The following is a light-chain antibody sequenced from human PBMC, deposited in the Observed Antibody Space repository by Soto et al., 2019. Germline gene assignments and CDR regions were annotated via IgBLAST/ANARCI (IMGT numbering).Light chain of an antibody. Sequence: EIVLTQSPGTLSLSPGERATLSCRASQSVSSSYLAWYQQKPGQAPRLLIYGTSSRATALPDRFSGSGSGTDFTLTISRLEPEDFAVYYCQQYGSSSWTFGQGTKVDIK. CDR3: QQYGSSSWT. J-gene: IGKJ1*01. CDR2: GTS. V-gene: IGKV3-20*01. CDR1: QSVSSSY.